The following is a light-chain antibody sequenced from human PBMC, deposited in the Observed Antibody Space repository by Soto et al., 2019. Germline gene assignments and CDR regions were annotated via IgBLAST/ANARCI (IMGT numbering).Light chain of an antibody. CDR2: AAS. V-gene: IGKV1-9*01. Sequence: DIQLTQSPSFLSASVGDRVTITCRASQGISNYLAWYQQRPGKAPKILIYAASTLQTGVPSRFSGSGSGTEFTLTISSLQPEDFATYHCQQLTSYPRSTFGQGTRLEI. J-gene: IGKJ5*01. CDR1: QGISNY. CDR3: QQLTSYPRST.